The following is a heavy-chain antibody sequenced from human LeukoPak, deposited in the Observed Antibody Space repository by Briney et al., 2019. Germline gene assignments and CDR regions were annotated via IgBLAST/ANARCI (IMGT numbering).Heavy chain of an antibody. CDR2: IIPIFGTA. Sequence: ASVKVSCKASGGTFSSYAISWVRQAPGQGLEWMGGIIPIFGTANYAQKFQGRVTITADESTSTAYMELSSLRSEDTAVYYCASVGPQDYYDSSGYTYFQHWGQGTLVTVSS. V-gene: IGHV1-69*13. J-gene: IGHJ1*01. D-gene: IGHD3-22*01. CDR3: ASVGPQDYYDSSGYTYFQH. CDR1: GGTFSSYA.